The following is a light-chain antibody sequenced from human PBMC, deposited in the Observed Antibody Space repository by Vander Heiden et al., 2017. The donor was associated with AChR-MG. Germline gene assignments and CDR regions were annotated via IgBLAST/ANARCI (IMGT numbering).Light chain of an antibody. CDR1: ESISNS. CDR3: QQSVKGPSTWT. Sequence: EIVLTQSPATLSLSPGERATLSCRASESISNSLTWYQHKLGQAPRLLIYDTSNRATGVPARFSGSGSGTDFTLTISSLEPEDFAVYYCQQSVKGPSTWTFGQGTKVEIK. CDR2: DTS. J-gene: IGKJ1*01. V-gene: IGKV3-11*01.